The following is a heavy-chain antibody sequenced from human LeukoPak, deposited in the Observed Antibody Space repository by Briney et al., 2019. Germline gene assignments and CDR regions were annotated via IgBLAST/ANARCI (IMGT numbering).Heavy chain of an antibody. D-gene: IGHD6-19*01. CDR2: IKSKTDGGTT. V-gene: IGHV3-15*01. CDR3: TTAIGSSGWYGATYYYYGMDV. Sequence: PGGSLRLSCAASGFTFSNAWMSWVRQAPGKGLEWVGRIKSKTDGGTTDYAAPVKGRFTISRDDSKNTLYLQMNSLKTEDTAVYYCTTAIGSSGWYGATYYYYGMDVWGQGTTVTVSS. CDR1: GFTFSNAW. J-gene: IGHJ6*02.